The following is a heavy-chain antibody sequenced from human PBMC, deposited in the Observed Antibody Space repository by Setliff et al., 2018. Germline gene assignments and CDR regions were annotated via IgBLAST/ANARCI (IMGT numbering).Heavy chain of an antibody. CDR2: INPNSGGT. Sequence: ASVKVSCKASGYTFTGYYMHWVRQAPGQGLEWMGWINPNSGGTNYAQKFQGRVTMTRDTSISTAYMELSRLRSDDTAVYYCARDRAARPPNSYYYYMDVWGKGTTVTVSS. D-gene: IGHD6-6*01. CDR1: GYTFTGYY. V-gene: IGHV1-2*02. J-gene: IGHJ6*03. CDR3: ARDRAARPPNSYYYYMDV.